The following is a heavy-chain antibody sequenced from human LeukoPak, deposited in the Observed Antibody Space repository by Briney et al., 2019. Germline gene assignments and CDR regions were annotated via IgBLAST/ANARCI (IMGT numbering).Heavy chain of an antibody. CDR1: DESIRSSAYY. V-gene: IGHV4-39*01. CDR2: IYYSGST. D-gene: IGHD3-10*01. CDR3: ASEPYGSGSFLGAFDI. J-gene: IGHJ3*02. Sequence: SETLSLTCAVSDESIRSSAYYCGWIRQPPGKGLEWIGSIYYSGSTYYNPSLKSRVTISIDTSKNQFSLKMSSVTAADTAVYYCASEPYGSGSFLGAFDIWGQGTMVTVSS.